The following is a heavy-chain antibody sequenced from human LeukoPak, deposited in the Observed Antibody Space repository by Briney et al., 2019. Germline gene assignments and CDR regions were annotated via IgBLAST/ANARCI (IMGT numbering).Heavy chain of an antibody. Sequence: ASVKVSCKASGYTFTGYYMHWVRQAPGQGLEWMGWINPNSGGTNYAQKFQGWVTMTRDTSISTAYMELSRLRSDDTAVYYCARASYSSSPSSAFDIWGQGTMVTVSS. CDR3: ARASYSSSPSSAFDI. V-gene: IGHV1-2*04. CDR1: GYTFTGYY. D-gene: IGHD6-13*01. CDR2: INPNSGGT. J-gene: IGHJ3*02.